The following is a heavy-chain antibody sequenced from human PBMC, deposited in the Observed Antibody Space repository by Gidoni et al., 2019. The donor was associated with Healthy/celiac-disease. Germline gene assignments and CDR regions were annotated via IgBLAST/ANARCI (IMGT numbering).Heavy chain of an antibody. D-gene: IGHD1-26*01. Sequence: QVQLVESGGGVVQPGSSLRLSCSASGFTFSSYGMHWVRQAPGKGLEWVAVIWYDGSNKYYADSVKGRFTISRDNSKNTLYLQMHSLRVEDTAVYYCARGEVGATTAFDYWGQGTLVTVSS. V-gene: IGHV3-33*01. CDR1: GFTFSSYG. CDR3: ARGEVGATTAFDY. CDR2: IWYDGSNK. J-gene: IGHJ4*02.